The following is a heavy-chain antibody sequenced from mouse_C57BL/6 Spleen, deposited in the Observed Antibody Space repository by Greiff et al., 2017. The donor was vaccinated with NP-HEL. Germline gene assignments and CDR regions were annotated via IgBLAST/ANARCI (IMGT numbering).Heavy chain of an antibody. Sequence: QVQLQQSGAELVRPGASVTLSCKASGYTFTDYEMHWVKQTPVHGLEWIGAIDPETGGTAYNQKFKGKAILTADKSSSTAYMELRSLTSEDSTVYYSTRHNETRLDTRDYAMDYWGQGTSVTVSS. J-gene: IGHJ4*01. CDR3: TRHNETRLDTRDYAMDY. CDR2: IDPETGGT. CDR1: GYTFTDYE. D-gene: IGHD1-3*01. V-gene: IGHV1-15*01.